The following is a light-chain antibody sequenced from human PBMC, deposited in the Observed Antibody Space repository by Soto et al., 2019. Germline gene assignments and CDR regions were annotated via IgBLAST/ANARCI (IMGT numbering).Light chain of an antibody. CDR1: QTITNW. CDR2: DAS. J-gene: IGKJ1*01. Sequence: DIQMTQSPSILSASVGDRVTITCRSSQTITNWLAWYQQKPGKAPRLLIYDASSLESWVPSRFSGSGSGTEFTLTISSMQSEDFATYYCQQYKSFWTLGQGTKVEI. CDR3: QQYKSFWT. V-gene: IGKV1-5*01.